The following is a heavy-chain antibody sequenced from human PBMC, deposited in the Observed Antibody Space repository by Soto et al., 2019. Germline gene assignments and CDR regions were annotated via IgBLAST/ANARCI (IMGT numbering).Heavy chain of an antibody. D-gene: IGHD2-15*01. CDR3: ARDPGYCSGGSCKLYMDV. CDR2: ISSSSSYI. V-gene: IGHV3-21*01. Sequence: PGGSLILSCAASGFTFSSYSMNWVRQAPGKGLEWVSSISSSSSYIYYADSVKGRFTISRDNAKNSLYLQMNSLRAEDTAVYYCARDPGYCSGGSCKLYMDVSGKGTTVTVSS. CDR1: GFTFSSYS. J-gene: IGHJ6*03.